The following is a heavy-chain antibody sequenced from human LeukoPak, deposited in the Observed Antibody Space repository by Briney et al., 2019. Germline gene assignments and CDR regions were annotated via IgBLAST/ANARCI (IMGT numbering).Heavy chain of an antibody. Sequence: VASVKVSCKASGGTFSSYAISWVRQAPGQGLEWMGGIIPIFGTVNYAQKFQGRVTITADKSTSTAYMELSSLRSEDTAVYYCARDWPEGSYNWNGGFDYWGQGTLVTVSS. J-gene: IGHJ4*02. CDR1: GGTFSSYA. V-gene: IGHV1-69*06. CDR3: ARDWPEGSYNWNGGFDY. D-gene: IGHD1-20*01. CDR2: IIPIFGTV.